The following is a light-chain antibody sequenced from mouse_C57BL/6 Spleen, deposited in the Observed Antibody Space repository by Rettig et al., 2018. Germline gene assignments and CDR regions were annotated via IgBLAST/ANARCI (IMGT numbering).Light chain of an antibody. CDR1: ENIYSS. CDR2: AAT. V-gene: IGKV12-46*01. J-gene: IGKJ5*01. Sequence: DIQMTQSPASLSVSVGETVSVTCRASENIYSSLAWYQQKQGKSPQLLVYAATNLADGVPSRFSGSGSGTQYSLKINSLQSEDFGSYYCQHFWGTPLTFGAGTKLELQ. CDR3: QHFWGTPLT.